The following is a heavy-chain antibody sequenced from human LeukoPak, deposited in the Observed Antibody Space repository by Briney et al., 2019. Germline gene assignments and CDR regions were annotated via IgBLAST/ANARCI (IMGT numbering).Heavy chain of an antibody. CDR3: ARGGSLVFGVLND. J-gene: IGHJ4*02. CDR2: INPNGGGT. V-gene: IGHV1-2*02. D-gene: IGHD3-16*01. Sequence: GASVKVSCKASGYTFTSYGISWVRQAPGQGLQWMGWINPNGGGTNYAQKFQGRVTMTSDTSITTAYMELSRLRSDDTAMYYCARGGSLVFGVLNDWGQGTLVTVSS. CDR1: GYTFTSYG.